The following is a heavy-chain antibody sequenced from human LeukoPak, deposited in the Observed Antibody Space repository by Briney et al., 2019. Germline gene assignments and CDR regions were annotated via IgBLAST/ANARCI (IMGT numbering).Heavy chain of an antibody. J-gene: IGHJ4*02. D-gene: IGHD1-26*01. V-gene: IGHV3-23*01. CDR3: ARAGVGARFEDY. Sequence: GGSLRLSCATSGFTFSSYAMSWVRQAPGKGLEWVSGISGSGDNTYYADSVKGRFTISRDNSKSTLYLQMNSLRDEDTAVYYCARAGVGARFEDYWGQGTLVTVSS. CDR2: ISGSGDNT. CDR1: GFTFSSYA.